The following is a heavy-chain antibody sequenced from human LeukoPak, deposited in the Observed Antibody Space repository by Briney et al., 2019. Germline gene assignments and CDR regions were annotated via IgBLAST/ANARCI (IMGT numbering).Heavy chain of an antibody. CDR3: ARDPSLVGATQYYFDY. J-gene: IGHJ4*02. CDR1: GFTFSDYY. V-gene: IGHV3-11*01. D-gene: IGHD1-26*01. Sequence: GGSLRLSCAASGFTFSDYYMSWIRQAPGKGQERVLYISSSGSTIYYADFVKGRFTISRDNAKNSLYLQMNSLRAEDTAVYYCARDPSLVGATQYYFDYWGQGTLVTVSS. CDR2: ISSSGSTI.